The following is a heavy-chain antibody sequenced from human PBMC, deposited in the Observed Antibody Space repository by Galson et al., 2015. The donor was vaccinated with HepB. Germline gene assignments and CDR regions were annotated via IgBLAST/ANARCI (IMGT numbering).Heavy chain of an antibody. CDR1: GYTFTSYG. CDR3: ARDQVRCSSTSCYVVLGPYYYYGMDV. D-gene: IGHD2-2*01. CDR2: ISAYNGNT. Sequence: SVKVSCKASGYTFTSYGTSWVRQAPGQGLEWMGWISAYNGNTNYAQKLQGRVTMTTDTSTSTAYMELRSLRSDDTAVYYCARDQVRCSSTSCYVVLGPYYYYGMDVSGQGTTVTVSS. V-gene: IGHV1-18*01. J-gene: IGHJ6*02.